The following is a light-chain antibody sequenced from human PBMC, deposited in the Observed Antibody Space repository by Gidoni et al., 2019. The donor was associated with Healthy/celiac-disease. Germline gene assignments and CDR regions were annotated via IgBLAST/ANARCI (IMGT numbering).Light chain of an antibody. CDR1: KLGDEC. V-gene: IGLV3-1*01. CDR2: QDS. J-gene: IGLJ2*01. CDR3: QAWDSCFV. Sequence: SYELTQPPSVPVSPGQTASITCSGDKLGDECAGWYRQKPGQSPVLVIYQDSRRPSGIPGRFSGSSCGNTATLTISGTQAMDEADCYCQAWDSCFVFGGGTELSVL.